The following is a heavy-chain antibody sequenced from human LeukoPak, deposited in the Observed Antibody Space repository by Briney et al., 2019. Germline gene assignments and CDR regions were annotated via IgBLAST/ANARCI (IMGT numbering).Heavy chain of an antibody. Sequence: SETVSLTCSVSGGSISSYYWSWIRQPPGKGLEWIGYIYYSGSTNYNPSLKSRVTISLDTSKSQFSLKLTSVTAADTAVYYCARAPIPYDRSRTDYRFDPWGQGTLVTVAS. CDR2: IYYSGST. V-gene: IGHV4-59*01. J-gene: IGHJ5*02. CDR3: ARAPIPYDRSRTDYRFDP. CDR1: GGSISSYY. D-gene: IGHD3-16*01.